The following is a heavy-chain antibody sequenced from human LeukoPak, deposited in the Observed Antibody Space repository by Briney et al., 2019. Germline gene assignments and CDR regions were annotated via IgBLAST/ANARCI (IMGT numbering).Heavy chain of an antibody. J-gene: IGHJ3*02. CDR2: TYTSGST. CDR1: GGSIGSGSYY. CDR3: ARLQKRRTGKDAFDI. Sequence: SETLSLTCTVSGGSIGSGSYYWSWIRQRAGKGLEWIGRTYTSGSTNYNPSLKSRVTISVDTSKNQFSLKLSSVTAADTAVYYCARLQKRRTGKDAFDIWGQGTMVTVSS. V-gene: IGHV4-61*02. D-gene: IGHD7-27*01.